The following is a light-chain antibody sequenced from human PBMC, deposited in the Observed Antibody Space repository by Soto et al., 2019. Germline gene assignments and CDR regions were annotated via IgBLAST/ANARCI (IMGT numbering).Light chain of an antibody. CDR2: EVN. J-gene: IGLJ1*01. CDR3: SAYSDIDTKV. CDR1: SSDVGAYIY. V-gene: IGLV2-14*03. Sequence: QSVLTQPASVSGSPGQSITISCGGTSSDVGAYIYVSWYQQFPGKAPKLILYEVNNRPSGVSNRFSGSKSDTTASLTISGLQHEDEADYYCSAYSDIDTKVFGTGTKVTVL.